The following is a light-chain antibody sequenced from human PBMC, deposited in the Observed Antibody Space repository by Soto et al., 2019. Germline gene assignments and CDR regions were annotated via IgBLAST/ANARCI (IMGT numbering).Light chain of an antibody. CDR2: EGG. J-gene: IGLJ1*01. CDR3: CSYAGFSSFV. V-gene: IGLV2-23*03. CDR1: SSDVGGYNF. Sequence: SLLTQPTSVSGSAGQSITISCTRTSSDVGGYNFVSWYRQSPGEVPKLIIYEGGKRPSGVSSRFSGSKSGNTASLTISGLQAEDEADYYCCSYAGFSSFVFGTGTKVTVL.